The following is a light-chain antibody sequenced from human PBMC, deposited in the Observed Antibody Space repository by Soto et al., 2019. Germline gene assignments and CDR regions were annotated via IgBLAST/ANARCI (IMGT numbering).Light chain of an antibody. J-gene: IGLJ2*01. Sequence: QSALTQPASVSGSPGQSITISCTGTSSDVGNSDYVSWYQHHPGKAPKLMISGVTNRPSGVSNRFSGSKSDNTASLTISGLQAEDEADYYCSSSATVTTSHVVFGGGTNLTVL. V-gene: IGLV2-14*03. CDR2: GVT. CDR1: SSDVGNSDY. CDR3: SSSATVTTSHVV.